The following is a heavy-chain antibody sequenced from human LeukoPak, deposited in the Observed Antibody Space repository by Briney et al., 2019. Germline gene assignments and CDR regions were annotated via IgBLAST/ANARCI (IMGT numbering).Heavy chain of an antibody. D-gene: IGHD3-16*01. CDR1: GYTFTSYG. V-gene: IGHV1-18*01. Sequence: ASVKVSCKASGYTFTSYGISWARQAPGQGLEWMGWISAYNGNTNYAQKLQGRVTVTTDTSTSTAYMELRSLRSDDTAVYYCARDRWGSNYFDYWGQGTLVTVSS. CDR2: ISAYNGNT. CDR3: ARDRWGSNYFDY. J-gene: IGHJ4*02.